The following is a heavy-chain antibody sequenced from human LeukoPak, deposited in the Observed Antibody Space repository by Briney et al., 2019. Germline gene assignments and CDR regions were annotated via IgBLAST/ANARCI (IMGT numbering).Heavy chain of an antibody. CDR2: IYYSGST. Sequence: SETLSLTCAVYGGSFSGYYWSWIRQPPGKGLEWIGYIYYSGSTNYNPSLKSRVTISVDTSKNQFSLKLSSVTAADTAVYYCARTQTDYYGSGSYYKGHYYYYGMDVWGQGTTATVSS. V-gene: IGHV4-59*08. CDR1: GGSFSGYY. J-gene: IGHJ6*02. D-gene: IGHD3-10*01. CDR3: ARTQTDYYGSGSYYKGHYYYYGMDV.